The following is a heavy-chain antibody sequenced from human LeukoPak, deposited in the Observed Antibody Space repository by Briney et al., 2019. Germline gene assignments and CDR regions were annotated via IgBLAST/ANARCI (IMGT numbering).Heavy chain of an antibody. CDR2: IYYSGST. CDR1: GGSISSSNYS. D-gene: IGHD6-13*01. CDR3: ARRCSSSDLGDYFDS. Sequence: PSETLSLTCSVSGGSISSSNYSWDWIRQPPGKGLEWIGSIYYSGSTYYNPSLESRITISVDTSKNQFSLKLSSVTAADTAMYFCARRCSSSDLGDYFDSWGQGTLVTVSS. V-gene: IGHV4-39*01. J-gene: IGHJ4*02.